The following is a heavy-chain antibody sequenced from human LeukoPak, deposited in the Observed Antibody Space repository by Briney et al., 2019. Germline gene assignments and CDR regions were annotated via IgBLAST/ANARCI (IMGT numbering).Heavy chain of an antibody. CDR1: GGSINSGGYS. V-gene: IGHV4-30-2*01. Sequence: PSETLSLTCTVSGGSINSGGYSWSWIRQPPGKGPEWIGYIYHGGSTHYNSSLKSRVTISVDKSKNQFSLSLYSVTAADTAVYYCARAGGFTLVRGAVNNRFDPWGQGTLVTVSS. D-gene: IGHD3-10*01. CDR3: ARAGGFTLVRGAVNNRFDP. J-gene: IGHJ5*02. CDR2: IYHGGST.